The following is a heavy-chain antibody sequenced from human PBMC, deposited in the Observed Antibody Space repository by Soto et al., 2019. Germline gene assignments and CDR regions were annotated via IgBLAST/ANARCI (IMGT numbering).Heavy chain of an antibody. Sequence: QVQLQESGPGLVKPSETLSLTCTVSGGSISSYYWSWIRQPPGKGLEWIGSIYYSGSTNYNPSLKSGVTIAVVTSKNQFSLKLSSVTAADTAVYYCARGGVAAAGRFQHWGQGTLVAFSS. CDR1: GGSISSYY. CDR3: ARGGVAAAGRFQH. CDR2: IYYSGST. V-gene: IGHV4-59*01. J-gene: IGHJ1*01. D-gene: IGHD6-13*01.